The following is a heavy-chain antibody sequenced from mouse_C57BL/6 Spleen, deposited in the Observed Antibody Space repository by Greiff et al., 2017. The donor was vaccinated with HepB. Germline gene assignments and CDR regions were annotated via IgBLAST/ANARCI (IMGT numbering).Heavy chain of an antibody. D-gene: IGHD1-1*01. CDR2: VYPGSGSI. J-gene: IGHJ1*03. V-gene: IGHV1-62-2*01. CDR3: ARHEELLLPWDWYFDV. Sequence: VQLQQSGAELVKPGASVKLSCKASGYTFTEYTIHWVKQRSGQGLEWIGWVYPGSGSIKYNEKFKDKATLTADKSSSTVYMELSRLTSEDSAVYFCARHEELLLPWDWYFDVWGTGTTVTVSS. CDR1: GYTFTEYT.